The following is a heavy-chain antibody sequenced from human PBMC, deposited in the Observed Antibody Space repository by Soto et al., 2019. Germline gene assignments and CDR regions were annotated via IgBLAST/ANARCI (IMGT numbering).Heavy chain of an antibody. D-gene: IGHD1-7*01. V-gene: IGHV4-4*02. CDR2: IYRTRST. Sequence: PSETLSLTCAVSGGSFTSNNWWTWARQPPGQGLEWIGEIYRTRSTNYNPSLKSRVTISLDKSENQFSLKVTSLTAADTAVYYCASRDPGTSVDYWGQGTLVTVSS. CDR3: ASRDPGTSVDY. CDR1: GGSFTSNNW. J-gene: IGHJ4*02.